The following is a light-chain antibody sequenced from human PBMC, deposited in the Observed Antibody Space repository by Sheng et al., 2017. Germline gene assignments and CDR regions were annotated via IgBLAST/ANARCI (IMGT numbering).Light chain of an antibody. V-gene: IGLV3-1*01. CDR1: KLGDKY. J-gene: IGLJ1*01. CDR3: QAWDSSTYV. CDR2: QDN. Sequence: SYELTQPPSVSVSPGQTASITCSGDKLGDKYVCWNQQKPGQSPVVVIYQDNKRPSGIPERFSGSNSGNTATLTISGTQAMDEADYYCQAWDSSTYVFGSGTKVTVL.